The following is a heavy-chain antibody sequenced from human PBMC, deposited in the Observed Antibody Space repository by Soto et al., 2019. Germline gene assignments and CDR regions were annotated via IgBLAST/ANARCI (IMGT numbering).Heavy chain of an antibody. CDR3: ARGWTGVNLY. D-gene: IGHD7-27*01. CDR1: GGSFSGYY. Sequence: SETLSLTCAVYGGSFSGYYWSWIRQPPGKGLEWIGEINHSGSTNYNPSLKSRVTISVDTSKNQFSLKLSSVTAADTAVYYCARGWTGVNLYWGQGTLVTVSS. V-gene: IGHV4-34*01. CDR2: INHSGST. J-gene: IGHJ4*02.